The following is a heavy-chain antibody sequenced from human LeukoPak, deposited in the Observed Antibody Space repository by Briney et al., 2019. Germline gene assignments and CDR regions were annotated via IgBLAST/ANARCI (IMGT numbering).Heavy chain of an antibody. CDR2: IDPSDSYT. CDR1: GYSFTSYW. Sequence: GESLKISCKGSGYSFTSYWISWVRQMPGKGLEWMGRIDPSDSYTNYSPSFQGHVTISADKSISTAYLQWSSLKASDTAMYYCARHVRPHPPGYLGNWFDPWGQGTLVTVSS. D-gene: IGHD6-13*01. J-gene: IGHJ5*02. CDR3: ARHVRPHPPGYLGNWFDP. V-gene: IGHV5-10-1*01.